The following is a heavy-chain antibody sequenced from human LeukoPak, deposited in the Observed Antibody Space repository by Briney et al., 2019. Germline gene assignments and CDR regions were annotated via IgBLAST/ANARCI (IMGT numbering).Heavy chain of an antibody. CDR2: INPSGGST. V-gene: IGHV1-46*01. J-gene: IGHJ6*02. CDR1: GYNFISYY. D-gene: IGHD2-8*01. Sequence: GASVKVSCKASGYNFISYYMHWVRQAPGQGLEWMGIINPSGGSTSYAQKFQDRVTMTRETSTSTVYMELSSLKSEDTALYYCAREDVVLVDAVRYYYYGMDVWGQGTTVSVSS. CDR3: AREDVVLVDAVRYYYYGMDV.